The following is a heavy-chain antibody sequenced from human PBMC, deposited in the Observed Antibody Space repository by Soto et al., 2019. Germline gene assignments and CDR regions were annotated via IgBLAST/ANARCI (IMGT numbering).Heavy chain of an antibody. D-gene: IGHD2-21*02. V-gene: IGHV4-59*01. CDR2: LYNSGST. Sequence: QVRLQESGPGLVKPSETLSLTCTVSGGSIRSYYWSWIRQAPGKGLEWIGYLYNSGSTVYNPSLKNRVPISVDTSKNQFSLKLNSVTAADTAVYYCARDLWGYCGTDCYPLDVWGQGTTVTVSS. CDR3: ARDLWGYCGTDCYPLDV. CDR1: GGSIRSYY. J-gene: IGHJ6*02.